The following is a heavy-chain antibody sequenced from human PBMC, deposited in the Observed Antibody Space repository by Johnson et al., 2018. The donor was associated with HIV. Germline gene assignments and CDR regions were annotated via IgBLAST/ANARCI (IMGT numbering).Heavy chain of an antibody. D-gene: IGHD6-13*01. V-gene: IGHV3-66*01. Sequence: VQLVESGGGVVQPGRSLRLSCAASGFTVSSNYMSWVRQAPGKGLEWVSVIYSGGSTYYADSVKGRFTISRDNSKNTLYLQMNSLRAEDTAVYYCARERSSSRKAFDIWGQGTMVTVSS. CDR3: ARERSSSRKAFDI. CDR1: GFTVSSNY. J-gene: IGHJ3*02. CDR2: IYSGGST.